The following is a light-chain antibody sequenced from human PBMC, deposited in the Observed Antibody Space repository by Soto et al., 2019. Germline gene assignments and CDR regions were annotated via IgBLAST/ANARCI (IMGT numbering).Light chain of an antibody. CDR2: GAS. CDR1: QSVSSN. CDR3: QQYNNWPLT. V-gene: IGKV3-15*01. J-gene: IGKJ2*01. Sequence: EIVMTQSPATLSVSPGERATLSCRASQSVSSNLAWYQQKAGQAPRLLIYGASTRATGIPAWFSGSGSGTEFTLTISSLQSEDFAVYYCQQYNNWPLTFGQGTKLEIK.